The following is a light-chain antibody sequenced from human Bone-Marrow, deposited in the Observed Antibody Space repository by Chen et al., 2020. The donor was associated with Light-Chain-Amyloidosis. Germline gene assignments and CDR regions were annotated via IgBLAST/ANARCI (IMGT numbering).Light chain of an antibody. J-gene: IGLJ3*02. CDR2: EYS. Sequence: SYVLTKLSLVPAAPGQTATIARGGNNIGSTSVHWDQRTPGQAPLLVLYEYSDRPSGIPERLSGSNSGHTATLTISRVEAGDEADYYCQVWDRSSDRPVFGGGTKLTVL. CDR1: NIGSTS. CDR3: QVWDRSSDRPV. V-gene: IGLV3-21*02.